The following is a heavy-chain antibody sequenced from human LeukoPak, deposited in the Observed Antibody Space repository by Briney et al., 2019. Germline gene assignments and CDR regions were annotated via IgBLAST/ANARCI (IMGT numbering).Heavy chain of an antibody. V-gene: IGHV1-2*02. J-gene: IGHJ6*03. CDR2: INPNGGGT. D-gene: IGHD6-13*01. CDR1: GYTFTGYY. CDR3: ARVGVGYSSSWYKVYYYYMDV. Sequence: ASVKVSCKASGYTFTGYYMHWVRQAPGQGLEWMGWINPNGGGTNYAQKFQGRVTMTRDTSISTAYMELSRLRSDDTAVYYCARVGVGYSSSWYKVYYYYMDVWGKGTTVTVSS.